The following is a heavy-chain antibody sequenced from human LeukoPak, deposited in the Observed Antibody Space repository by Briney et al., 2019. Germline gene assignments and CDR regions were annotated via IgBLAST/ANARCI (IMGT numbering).Heavy chain of an antibody. CDR1: GGSISSYY. CDR2: IYTSGST. D-gene: IGHD6-19*01. V-gene: IGHV4-4*07. Sequence: PSETLSLTCTVSGGSISSYYWSWIRQPAGKGLEWIGRIYTSGSTNYNPSLKSRVTISVDTSKNQFSLRLSSVTAADTAVYYCARGPFGYSSGWYFYLDYWGQGTVVTVSS. J-gene: IGHJ4*02. CDR3: ARGPFGYSSGWYFYLDY.